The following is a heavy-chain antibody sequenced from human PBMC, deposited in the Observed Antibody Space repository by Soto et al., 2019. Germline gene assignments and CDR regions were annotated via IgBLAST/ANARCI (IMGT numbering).Heavy chain of an antibody. J-gene: IGHJ4*02. V-gene: IGHV4-30-2*01. D-gene: IGHD3-10*01. CDR2: IYHSGST. CDR3: ASSGYYGSGSYYRNLDY. Sequence: PSETLSLTCAVSGGSISSGGYSWSWIRQPPGKGLEWIGYIYHSGSTYYNPSLKSRVTISVDRSKNQFSLKLSSVTAADTAVYYCASSGYYGSGSYYRNLDYWGQGTLVTVSS. CDR1: GGSISSGGYS.